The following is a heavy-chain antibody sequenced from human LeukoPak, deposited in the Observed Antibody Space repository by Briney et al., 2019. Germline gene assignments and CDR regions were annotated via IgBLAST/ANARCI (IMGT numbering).Heavy chain of an antibody. CDR3: ARDLVRFLEWLALDV. CDR2: NSAYNGNT. V-gene: IGHV1-18*01. CDR1: GYTFTSYG. D-gene: IGHD3-3*01. Sequence: ASVKVSCEASGYTFTSYGISGGRDAPGQGRGWMWWNSAYNGNTNYAQKPRGGVTMTTDTSTSTAYMELSRLRSDDAVVYYCARDLVRFLEWLALDVWGQGTMVTVSS. J-gene: IGHJ4*01.